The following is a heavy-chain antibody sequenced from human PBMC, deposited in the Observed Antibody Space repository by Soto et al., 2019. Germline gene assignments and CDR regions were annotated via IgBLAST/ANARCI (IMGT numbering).Heavy chain of an antibody. CDR3: AREVIAARLRYYDGMDV. Sequence: GGSLRLSCAASGFTFSSYSMNWVRQAPGKGLEWVSSISSSSSYINYGDSVKGRFTISRDNAKNSLYLQMNSLRAEDTAVYYCAREVIAARLRYYDGMDVWGQGTTVTVSS. J-gene: IGHJ6*02. D-gene: IGHD6-6*01. CDR1: GFTFSSYS. CDR2: ISSSSSYI. V-gene: IGHV3-21*01.